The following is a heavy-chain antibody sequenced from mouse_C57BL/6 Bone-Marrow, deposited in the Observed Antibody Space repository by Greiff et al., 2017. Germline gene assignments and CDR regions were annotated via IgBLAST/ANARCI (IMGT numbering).Heavy chain of an antibody. V-gene: IGHV1-4*01. CDR1: GYTFTSYT. CDR3: ASEGYYSNYWYFDV. J-gene: IGHJ1*03. D-gene: IGHD2-5*01. CDR2: INPSSGYT. Sequence: VQLQQSGAELARPGASVKMSCKASGYTFTSYTMHWVKQRPGQGLEWIGYINPSSGYTKYNQKFKDKATLTADKYSSTAYMQLSSLTSEDSAVYYCASEGYYSNYWYFDVWGTGTTVTVSS.